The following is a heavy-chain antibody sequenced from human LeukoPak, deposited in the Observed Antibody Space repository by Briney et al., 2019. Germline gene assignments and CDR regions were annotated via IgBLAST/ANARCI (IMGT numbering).Heavy chain of an antibody. CDR3: ARDSRVLRYFDWSSPVDY. CDR2: IKQDGSEK. J-gene: IGHJ4*02. Sequence: GGSLRLSCAASGFTFSSYWMSWVRQAPGKGLEWVANIKQDGSEKYYVDSVKGRSTISRDNAKNSLYLQMNSLRAEDTAVYYCARDSRVLRYFDWSSPVDYWGQGTLVTVSS. CDR1: GFTFSSYW. V-gene: IGHV3-7*03. D-gene: IGHD3-9*01.